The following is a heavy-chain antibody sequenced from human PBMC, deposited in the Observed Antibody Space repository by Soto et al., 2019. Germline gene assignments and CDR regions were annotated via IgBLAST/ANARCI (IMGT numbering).Heavy chain of an antibody. D-gene: IGHD3-22*01. CDR2: ISSSGDII. CDR1: GFSFSDYY. V-gene: IGHV3-11*01. Sequence: GGSLRLSCAGSGFSFSDYYMSWIRQAPGKGLEWVSYISSSGDIIYYADSVKGRFTISRDNAKNSLYLQMNSLRAEDTAVYYCGRGGGYYASDGYFDYWGQGTVVTVSS. J-gene: IGHJ4*02. CDR3: GRGGGYYASDGYFDY.